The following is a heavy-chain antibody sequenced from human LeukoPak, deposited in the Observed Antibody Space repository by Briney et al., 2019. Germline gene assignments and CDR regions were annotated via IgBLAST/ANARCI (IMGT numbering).Heavy chain of an antibody. CDR2: INPKSGVT. CDR1: GYTFTGYY. CDR3: ARDLGVAVRPFSLFY. D-gene: IGHD6-6*01. V-gene: IGHV1-2*02. J-gene: IGHJ4*02. Sequence: GASVKVSCKASGYTFTGYYLHWVRQAPGQGPEWVGWINPKSGVTNYAQKFQGRVTMTSDTSISTAYMNFSRLRSDDTAMYYCARDLGVAVRPFSLFYWGQGTLVTVSS.